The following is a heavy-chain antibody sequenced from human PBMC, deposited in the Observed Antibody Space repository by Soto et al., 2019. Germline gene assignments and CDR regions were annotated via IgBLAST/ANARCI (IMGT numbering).Heavy chain of an antibody. CDR2: INTDGGSS. CDR3: AREAGYCSRTSCYRRAFDP. CDR1: GFTFSGHW. V-gene: IGHV3-74*03. Sequence: EVQLVESGGDLVQPGGSLRLSCAASGFTFSGHWMHWVRQVPGKGLEWVSRINTDGGSSAYADSVKGRFTISRDNAKNTLYLQMNGLRAEDTAVYYGAREAGYCSRTSCYRRAFDPWGQGTTVTVSS. J-gene: IGHJ3*01. D-gene: IGHD2-2*01.